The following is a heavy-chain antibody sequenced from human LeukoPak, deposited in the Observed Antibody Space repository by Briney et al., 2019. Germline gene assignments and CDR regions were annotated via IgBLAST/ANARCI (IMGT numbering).Heavy chain of an antibody. D-gene: IGHD3-3*02. CDR1: GGSISSYY. CDR2: IYTSGST. Sequence: SETLSLTCTVSGGSISSYYWSWIRQPAGKGLEWIGRIYTSGSTNYNPSLKSRVTMSVDTSENQFSLRLTSVTAADTAMYYCARSISGARESFHFWGQGPLVTVSS. J-gene: IGHJ4*02. CDR3: ARSISGARESFHF. V-gene: IGHV4-4*07.